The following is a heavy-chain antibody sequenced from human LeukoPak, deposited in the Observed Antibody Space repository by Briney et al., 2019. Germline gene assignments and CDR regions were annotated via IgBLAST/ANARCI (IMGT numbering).Heavy chain of an antibody. J-gene: IGHJ4*02. CDR2: IYTSGST. CDR1: GGSISSGSYY. Sequence: PSETLSLTCTVSGGSISSGSYYWGWIRQPAGTGLEWIGRIYTSGSTNYNPSLKSRVTISVDTSKNQFSLKLSSVTAADTAVYYCARPYIAAAGIFDYWGQGTLVTVSS. CDR3: ARPYIAAAGIFDY. V-gene: IGHV4-61*02. D-gene: IGHD6-13*01.